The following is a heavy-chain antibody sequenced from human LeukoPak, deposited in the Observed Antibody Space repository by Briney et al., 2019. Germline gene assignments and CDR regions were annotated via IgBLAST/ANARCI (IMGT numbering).Heavy chain of an antibody. CDR3: ATREHQVLRTPGDY. CDR1: GGSITMSDYY. D-gene: IGHD1-26*01. J-gene: IGHJ4*02. Sequence: SETLSLSCTVSGGSITMSDYYWGWIRLPPGKGLEWIGTISSTGTTYYNPSLQSRVTISIDKSKNQFSLNLRSVTATDTAVCYCATREHQVLRTPGDYWGQGTLVTVSS. V-gene: IGHV4-39*01. CDR2: ISSTGTT.